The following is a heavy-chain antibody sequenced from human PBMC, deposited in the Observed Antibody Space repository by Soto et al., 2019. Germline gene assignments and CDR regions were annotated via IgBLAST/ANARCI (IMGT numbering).Heavy chain of an antibody. V-gene: IGHV5-10-1*01. D-gene: IGHD3-22*01. J-gene: IGHJ4*02. CDR1: GYSFTSYW. CDR3: ARQIYDSDTGPNFQYYFDS. CDR2: IDPSDSQT. Sequence: ESLKISCKGSGYSFTSYWISWVRQKPGKGLEWMGRIDPSDSQTYYSPSFRGHVTISATKSITTVFLQWSSLRASDTAMYYCARQIYDSDTGPNFQYYFDSWGQGTTVTVSS.